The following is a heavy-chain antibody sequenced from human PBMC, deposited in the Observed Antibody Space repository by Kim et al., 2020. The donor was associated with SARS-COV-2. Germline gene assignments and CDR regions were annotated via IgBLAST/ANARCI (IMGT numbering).Heavy chain of an antibody. Sequence: EQKFQGRVTMTRDTATSTVYMELSSLRSEDTAVYYCARDQYGITVAGPDYWGQGTLVTVSS. CDR3: ARDQYGITVAGPDY. D-gene: IGHD6-19*01. J-gene: IGHJ4*02. V-gene: IGHV1-46*01.